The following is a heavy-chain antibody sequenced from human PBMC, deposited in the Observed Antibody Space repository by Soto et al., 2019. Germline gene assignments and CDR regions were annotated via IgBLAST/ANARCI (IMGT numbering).Heavy chain of an antibody. V-gene: IGHV3-30-3*01. D-gene: IGHD2-2*02. CDR2: ISYDGSNK. CDR1: GFTFSSYA. CDR3: ARGITDCSSTSCYTYAGMIVDY. J-gene: IGHJ4*02. Sequence: QVQLVESGGGVVQPGRSLRLSCAASGFTFSSYAMHWVRQAPGKGLEWVAVISYDGSNKYYADSVKGRFTISRDNSKNTLYLQMNSLRAEDTAVYYCARGITDCSSTSCYTYAGMIVDYWGQGTLVXXSS.